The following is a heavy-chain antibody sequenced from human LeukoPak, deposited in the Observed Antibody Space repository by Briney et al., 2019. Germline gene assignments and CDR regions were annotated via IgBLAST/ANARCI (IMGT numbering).Heavy chain of an antibody. V-gene: IGHV3-23*01. D-gene: IGHD3-22*01. CDR1: GFTFSSSA. Sequence: PGGSLRLSCVASGFTFSSSAMNWVRPAPGKGLEWVSGVSCSGGSTYYADSVKGRFTISRDTSKNTLFLQMNSLRAEDTAVYYCAREEYSSGPFYFDYWGQGTLVTVSS. CDR2: VSCSGGST. J-gene: IGHJ4*02. CDR3: AREEYSSGPFYFDY.